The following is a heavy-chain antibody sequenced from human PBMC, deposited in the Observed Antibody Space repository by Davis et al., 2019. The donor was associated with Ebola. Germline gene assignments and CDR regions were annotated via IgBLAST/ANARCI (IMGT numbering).Heavy chain of an antibody. Sequence: ASVKVSYKASGNSFSSNYMHWVRQAPGQGLEWMGIVNPSDGSTNYAQKFQGRVTMTRDTSTKTLYMDLRSLRSEDTAVYYCARRIAARPNWFDPWGQGTLVTVSS. CDR2: VNPSDGST. CDR3: ARRIAARPNWFDP. V-gene: IGHV1-46*01. D-gene: IGHD6-6*01. J-gene: IGHJ5*02. CDR1: GNSFSSNY.